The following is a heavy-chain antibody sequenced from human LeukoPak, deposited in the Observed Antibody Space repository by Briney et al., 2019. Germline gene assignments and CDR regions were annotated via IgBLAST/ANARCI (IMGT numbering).Heavy chain of an antibody. CDR3: ARQRSKYYYENY. D-gene: IGHD3-22*01. CDR1: GGSISSSSYY. J-gene: IGHJ4*02. V-gene: IGHV4-39*01. Sequence: SETLSLTCTVSGGSISSSSYYWGWIRQPPGKGLEWIGSIYYSGSTYHNPSLKSRVIISVDTSKNQFSLKLSSVTAADTAVYYCARQRSKYYYENYWGQGTLATVSS. CDR2: IYYSGST.